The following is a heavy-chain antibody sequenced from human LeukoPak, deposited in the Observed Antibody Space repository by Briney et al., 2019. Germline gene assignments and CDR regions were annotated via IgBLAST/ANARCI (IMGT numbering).Heavy chain of an antibody. CDR1: GGTFSSYA. CDR2: IIPIFGTA. D-gene: IGHD4-11*01. CDR3: ARDASNYASFDY. J-gene: IGHJ4*02. Sequence: EASVKVSCKASGGTFSSYAISWVRQAPGQGLEWMGGIIPIFGTANYAQKFQGRVTITADKSTSTAYMELSSLRSEDTAVYYCARDASNYASFDYWGQGTLVTVSS. V-gene: IGHV1-69*06.